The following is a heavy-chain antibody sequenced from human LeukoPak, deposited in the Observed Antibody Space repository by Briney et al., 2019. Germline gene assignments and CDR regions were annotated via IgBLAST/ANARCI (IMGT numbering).Heavy chain of an antibody. CDR3: ARDFRDYGATCFDY. CDR1: GGSISSGGYY. D-gene: IGHD4-17*01. Sequence: SETLSLTCTVSGGSISSGGYYWSWIRQPPGKGLEWIGYIYHSGSTYYNPSLKSRVTVSVDRSKNQFSLKLSSVTAADTAVYYCARDFRDYGATCFDYWGQGTLVTVSS. V-gene: IGHV4-30-2*01. J-gene: IGHJ4*02. CDR2: IYHSGST.